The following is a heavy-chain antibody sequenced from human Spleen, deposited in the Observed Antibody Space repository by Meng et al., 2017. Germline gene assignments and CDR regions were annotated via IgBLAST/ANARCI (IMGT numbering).Heavy chain of an antibody. CDR2: IYSGGST. V-gene: IGHV3-66*02. J-gene: IGHJ4*02. D-gene: IGHD6-13*01. CDR3: AREGAAAGLYFAY. Sequence: GESLKISWAASGFTVSSNYMSWVRQAPGKGLEWVSVIYSGGSTYYADSVKGRFTISRDNSKNTLFLQMNSLRVEDTAVYYCAREGAAAGLYFAYWGQGTLVTVSS. CDR1: GFTVSSNY.